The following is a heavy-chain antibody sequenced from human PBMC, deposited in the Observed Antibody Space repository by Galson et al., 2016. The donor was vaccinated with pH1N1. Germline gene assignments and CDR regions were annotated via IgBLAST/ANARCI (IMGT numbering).Heavy chain of an antibody. J-gene: IGHJ3*02. CDR3: ARGGDKQRVWLGHDAFNI. CDR1: GGTFSSYT. CDR2: INAIFGTA. Sequence: SVKVSCKASGGTFSSYTIGWVRQAPGQGLEWLGGINAIFGTANYAQKSQGRVTITADASTSTAYMELSSLRSEDTAIYYCARGGDKQRVWLGHDAFNIWGQGTMVIVSS. D-gene: IGHD6-6*01. V-gene: IGHV1-69*13.